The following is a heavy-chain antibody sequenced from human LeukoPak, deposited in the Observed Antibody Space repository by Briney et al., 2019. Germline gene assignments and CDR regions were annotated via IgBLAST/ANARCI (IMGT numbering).Heavy chain of an antibody. Sequence: SGTLSLTCTVSGGSISSRKWWGWVRQPPGRGLEWIGEIYHSGYTNYNPSFKSRVTISEDQSRNQFSLRLTSVTAADTAIYYCAGPPYNSGEYTFDVWGQGTMVCVSS. CDR2: IYHSGYT. J-gene: IGHJ3*01. CDR1: GGSISSRKW. V-gene: IGHV4-4*02. CDR3: AGPPYNSGEYTFDV. D-gene: IGHD5-12*01.